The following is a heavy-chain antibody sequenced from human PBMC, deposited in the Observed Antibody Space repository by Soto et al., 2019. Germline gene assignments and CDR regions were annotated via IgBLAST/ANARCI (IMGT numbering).Heavy chain of an antibody. Sequence: GSLRLSCAASGFTFSDHYMDWVRQAPGKGLEWAGRTRNKANSYTTEYAASVKGRFTISRDDSKNSLYLQMNSLKTEDTAVYYCARGTNGMDVWGQGTTVTVSS. V-gene: IGHV3-72*01. J-gene: IGHJ6*02. CDR1: GFTFSDHY. CDR3: ARGTNGMDV. CDR2: TRNKANSYTT.